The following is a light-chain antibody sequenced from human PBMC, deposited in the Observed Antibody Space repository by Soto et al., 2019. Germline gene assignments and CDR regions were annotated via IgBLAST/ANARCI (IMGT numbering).Light chain of an antibody. CDR1: QSISSW. CDR3: QQYNSYSYT. CDR2: KAS. Sequence: DIQMTQSPSTLSASVGDRVTITCRASQSISSWLAWYQQKPGKAPKLLIYKASSLESGVPSRFNDSGSGTEFTLTISSLQPDDFATYYCQQYNSYSYTFGQGTKLVMK. J-gene: IGKJ2*01. V-gene: IGKV1-5*03.